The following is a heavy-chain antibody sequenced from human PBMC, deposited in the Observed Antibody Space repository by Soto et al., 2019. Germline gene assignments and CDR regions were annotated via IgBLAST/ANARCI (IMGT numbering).Heavy chain of an antibody. CDR2: ISYDGSNK. CDR1: GFTFSSYG. Sequence: GGSLRLSCAASGFTFSSYGMHWVRQAPGKGLEWVAVISYDGSNKYYADSVKGRFTISRDNSKNTLYLQMNRLRAEDTAVYYCAKDRGGFGELLAYYFDYWGQGTLVTVSS. J-gene: IGHJ4*02. D-gene: IGHD3-10*01. V-gene: IGHV3-30*18. CDR3: AKDRGGFGELLAYYFDY.